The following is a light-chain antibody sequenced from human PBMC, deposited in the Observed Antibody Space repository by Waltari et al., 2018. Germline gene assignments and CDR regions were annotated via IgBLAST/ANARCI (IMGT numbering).Light chain of an antibody. CDR3: QQYKSPTWT. J-gene: IGKJ1*01. CDR1: HSISGW. CDR2: KAS. V-gene: IGKV1-5*03. Sequence: DIQMTQSPSTLSAFVGDRVTITCRASHSISGWFAWYQQKLEKPPNLLIFKASTLQSGVPSRFSGSGSGTEFTLTISSLQPDDFATYYCQQYKSPTWTFGQGTKVEIK.